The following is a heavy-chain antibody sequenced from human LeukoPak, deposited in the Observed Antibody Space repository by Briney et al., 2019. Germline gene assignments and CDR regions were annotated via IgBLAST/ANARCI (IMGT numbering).Heavy chain of an antibody. CDR3: ARDGGNDAFDI. CDR1: GFTFSSYS. J-gene: IGHJ3*02. D-gene: IGHD2-15*01. Sequence: GGSLRLSCAASGFTFSSYSMNWVRQAPGKGLEWVSSISSSSSYIYYADSVKGRFTISRDNAKNSLYPQMNSLRAEDTAVYYCARDGGNDAFDIWGQGTMVTVSS. CDR2: ISSSSSYI. V-gene: IGHV3-21*01.